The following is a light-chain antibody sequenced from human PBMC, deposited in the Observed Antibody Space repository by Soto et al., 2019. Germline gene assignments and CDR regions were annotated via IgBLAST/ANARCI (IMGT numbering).Light chain of an antibody. J-gene: IGKJ4*01. V-gene: IGKV3-11*01. CDR2: DAS. Sequence: EIVLTQSPGTLSLSPGDRATLACRASQNIDKYLAWYQQKPGQAPSLLIYDASKRAAGIPARFSGSGSGTDFTLTISNLESEDFALYFCQQRGTWPPITFGGGTRVEIK. CDR3: QQRGTWPPIT. CDR1: QNIDKY.